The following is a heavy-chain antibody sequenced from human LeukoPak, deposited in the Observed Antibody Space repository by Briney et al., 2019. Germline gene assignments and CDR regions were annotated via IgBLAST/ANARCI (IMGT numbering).Heavy chain of an antibody. J-gene: IGHJ4*02. D-gene: IGHD3-22*01. Sequence: GGSLRLSCAASGFTFSGYAMSWVRQTPGKGLEWVSAISGSGGTTFYADSVKGRFTISRDNSKNTLYLQMDSLRAEDTAVYFCAKTPTYYYDSSGYYGTYYFDYWGQGTLVTVSS. V-gene: IGHV3-23*01. CDR2: ISGSGGTT. CDR3: AKTPTYYYDSSGYYGTYYFDY. CDR1: GFTFSGYA.